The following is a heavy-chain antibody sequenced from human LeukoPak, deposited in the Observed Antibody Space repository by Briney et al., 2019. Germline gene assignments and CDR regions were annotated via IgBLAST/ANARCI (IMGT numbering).Heavy chain of an antibody. CDR1: GGSISSSSYY. Sequence: PSETLSLTCTVSGGSISSSSYYWGWIRQPPGKGLEWIGSIYYSGSTYYNPSLKSRVTISVDTSKNQFSLKLSSVTAADTAVYYCARQGYIAAAPRDAFDIWGQGTMVTVSS. CDR3: ARQGYIAAAPRDAFDI. J-gene: IGHJ3*02. V-gene: IGHV4-39*01. D-gene: IGHD6-13*01. CDR2: IYYSGST.